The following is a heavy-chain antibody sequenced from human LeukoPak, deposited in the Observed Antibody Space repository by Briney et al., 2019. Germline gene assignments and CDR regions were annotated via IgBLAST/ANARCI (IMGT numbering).Heavy chain of an antibody. CDR3: AREGSYDALDI. V-gene: IGHV3-48*03. CDR2: ISSSTTNI. J-gene: IGHJ3*02. CDR1: GFSFSNSG. D-gene: IGHD1-26*01. Sequence: QTGGSLRLSCAASGFSFSNSGMSWVRLAPGKGLEWVSHISSSTTNIYYADSVEGRFTISSDSTNNSLYLQTSCLRAEDTAVYYCAREGSYDALDIWGQGTMVTVSS.